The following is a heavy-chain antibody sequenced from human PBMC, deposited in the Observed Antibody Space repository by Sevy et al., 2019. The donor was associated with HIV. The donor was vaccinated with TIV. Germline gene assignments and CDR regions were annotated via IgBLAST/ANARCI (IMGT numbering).Heavy chain of an antibody. D-gene: IGHD3-9*01. CDR1: GFTFTDYY. CDR2: INPNNADS. Sequence: ASVKVSCTSSGFTFTDYYMHWVRQAPGQGLEWMGWINPNNADSRSAQKFQVRVTLTRDMSIITAYMEMSRLRADDTAIYFCTRDNIYTQPREFEWWSHGALVTVSS. J-gene: IGHJ4*01. V-gene: IGHV1-2*02. CDR3: TRDNIYTQPREFEW.